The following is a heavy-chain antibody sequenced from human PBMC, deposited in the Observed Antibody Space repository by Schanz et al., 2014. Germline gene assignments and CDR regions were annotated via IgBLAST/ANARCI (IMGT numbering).Heavy chain of an antibody. D-gene: IGHD2-2*01. CDR1: GYTFINSD. J-gene: IGHJ5*02. Sequence: QVQLVQSGAEVKNPGASVKVSCKASGYTFINSDINWVRQAAGQGLEWMGWMNPKSGNTGYAQKFQGRVTMSRTTSRSTASMELSRLRPDDTANYYSVRAVGPAALHGYWFDPWGQGTLVTVAS. CDR3: VRAVGPAALHGYWFDP. CDR2: MNPKSGNT. V-gene: IGHV1-8*02.